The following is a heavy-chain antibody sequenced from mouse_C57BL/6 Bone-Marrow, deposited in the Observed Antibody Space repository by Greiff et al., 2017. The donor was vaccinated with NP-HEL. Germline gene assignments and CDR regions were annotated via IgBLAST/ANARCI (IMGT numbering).Heavy chain of an antibody. CDR3: ARRGSSYRYFDV. CDR1: GYTFTDYY. V-gene: IGHV1-76*01. D-gene: IGHD1-1*01. J-gene: IGHJ1*03. CDR2: IYPGSGNT. Sequence: QVQLQQSGAELVRPGAPVKLSCKASGYTFTDYYINWVKQRPGQGLEWIARIYPGSGNTYYNEKFKGKATLTAEKSSSTAYMQLSSLTSEDSAVYFCARRGSSYRYFDVWGTGTTVTVSS.